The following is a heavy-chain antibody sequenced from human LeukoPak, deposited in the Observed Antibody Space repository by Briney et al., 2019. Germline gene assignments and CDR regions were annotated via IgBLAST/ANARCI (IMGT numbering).Heavy chain of an antibody. D-gene: IGHD5-18*01. Sequence: GASLQISCKASGSLFTSYWIGGVRQLPGKGREWMGIIDPSDSETRYTPSFQGQVTISVHKSLPPADLQWNSLKASDTAMYYCARQTAMGRSVDYWGQGTLVTVSS. V-gene: IGHV5-51*01. CDR3: ARQTAMGRSVDY. CDR1: GSLFTSYW. CDR2: IDPSDSET. J-gene: IGHJ4*02.